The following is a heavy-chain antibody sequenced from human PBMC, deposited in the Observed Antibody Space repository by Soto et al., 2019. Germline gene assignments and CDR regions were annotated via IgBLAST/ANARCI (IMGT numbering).Heavy chain of an antibody. CDR2: ISYDGSNK. V-gene: IGHV3-30-3*01. J-gene: IGHJ6*02. D-gene: IGHD2-15*01. CDR3: ARDAFVVVLAATFYYYYGMDV. Sequence: QVQLVESGGAVVQPGRSLRLSCAASGFTFSSYAMHWVRQAPGKGLEWVAVISYDGSNKYYADSVKGRFTISRDNSKNTLYLQMNSLRAEDTAVYYCARDAFVVVLAATFYYYYGMDVWGQGTTVTVSS. CDR1: GFTFSSYA.